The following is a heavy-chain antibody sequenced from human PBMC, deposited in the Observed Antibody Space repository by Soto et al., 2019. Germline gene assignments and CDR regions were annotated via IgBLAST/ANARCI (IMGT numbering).Heavy chain of an antibody. CDR3: ALPLKVATTFDY. CDR2: ISYDGSNK. D-gene: IGHD5-12*01. Sequence: PGGSLRLSCAASGFTFSSYAMHGVRQAPGKGLEWVAVISYDGSNKYYADSVKGRFTISRDNSKNTLYLQMNSLRAEDSAVYYCALPLKVATTFDYWGQGTLVTVSS. CDR1: GFTFSSYA. V-gene: IGHV3-30-3*01. J-gene: IGHJ4*02.